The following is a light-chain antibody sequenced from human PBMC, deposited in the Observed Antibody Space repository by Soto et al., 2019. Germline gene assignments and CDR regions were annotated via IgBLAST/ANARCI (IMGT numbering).Light chain of an antibody. V-gene: IGKV1-39*01. CDR3: QQSYLTPRT. CDR1: QRISTS. CDR2: AAS. Sequence: IQMTQSPSSLSASVGDRVTITCRASQRISTSLKWYQHKVGRAPKLLIYAASSLQTGVPSRFSGSGSRTDFPLTISSLQPEDFATHYCQQSYLTPRTFGQGTKLEIK. J-gene: IGKJ2*01.